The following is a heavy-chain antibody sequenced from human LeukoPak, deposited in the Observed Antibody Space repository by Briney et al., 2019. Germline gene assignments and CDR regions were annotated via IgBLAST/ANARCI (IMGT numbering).Heavy chain of an antibody. V-gene: IGHV3-23*01. J-gene: IGHJ4*02. CDR1: GFTFSSYA. CDR3: ARETTYGDYYPSY. D-gene: IGHD4-17*01. CDR2: ISGNGHST. Sequence: GGSLRLSCAASGFTFSSYAMSWVRQAPGKGLEWVSGISGNGHSTYYADSVKGRFTISRDNAKNSLYLQMNSLRAEDTAVYYCARETTYGDYYPSYWGQGTLVTVSS.